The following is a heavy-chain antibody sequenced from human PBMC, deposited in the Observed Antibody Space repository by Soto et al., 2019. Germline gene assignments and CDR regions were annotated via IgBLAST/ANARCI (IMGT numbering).Heavy chain of an antibody. CDR3: TTESFDFVTGLVY. CDR2: INSDGSST. CDR1: GFTFSSYW. J-gene: IGHJ4*02. Sequence: GGSLRLSCAASGFTFSSYWMHWVRQAPGKGLVWVSRINSDGSSTSYADSVKGRFTISRDNAKNTLYLQMNSLRIEDTAVYYCTTESFDFVTGLVYWGQGTLVTVSS. V-gene: IGHV3-74*01. D-gene: IGHD3-3*01.